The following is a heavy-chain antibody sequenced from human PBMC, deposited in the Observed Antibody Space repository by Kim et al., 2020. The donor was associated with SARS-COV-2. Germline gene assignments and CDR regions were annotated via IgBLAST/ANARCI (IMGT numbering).Heavy chain of an antibody. CDR2: INYSGST. CDR1: GGSFSGYY. V-gene: IGHV4-34*01. Sequence: SETLSLTCAVSGGSFSGYYWSWIRQPPGKGLEWIGEINYSGSTNYNPSLKSRVTISVDTSKNQFSLKLSSVTAADTAVYYCARGGSSWGRFVFDIWGQGTTVTVSS. CDR3: ARGGSSWGRFVFDI. J-gene: IGHJ3*02. D-gene: IGHD6-13*01.